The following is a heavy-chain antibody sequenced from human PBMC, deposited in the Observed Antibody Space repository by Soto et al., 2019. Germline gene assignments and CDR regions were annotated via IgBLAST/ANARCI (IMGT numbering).Heavy chain of an antibody. D-gene: IGHD3-10*01. CDR1: GFPFSSFS. CDR3: ARVTAGSGSYQIDL. V-gene: IGHV3-21*01. CDR2: IGRVSTYI. J-gene: IGHJ4*02. Sequence: PGGSLRLSCVASGFPFSSFSLNWIRQAPGKGLEWVSSIGRVSTYIYYADSVRGRFTVSRDNAKNSVYLQMDGLTAEDSGIYYCARVTAGSGSYQIDLWGQGTLVTSPQ.